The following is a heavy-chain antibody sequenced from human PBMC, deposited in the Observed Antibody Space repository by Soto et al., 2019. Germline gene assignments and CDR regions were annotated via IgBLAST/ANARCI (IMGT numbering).Heavy chain of an antibody. CDR1: GSSFTTYW. D-gene: IGHD1-1*01. CDR2: IYPGDSDT. V-gene: IGHV5-51*01. Sequence: LGQSLKISCKGSGSSFTTYWNAWVRQMPWKGLECMGSIYPGDSDTRYTPSFQGQVTISADKSVSTAYLQWSSLKAADTAMYYCARLHWAGTPKADRVVGGEGTTVTVSS. J-gene: IGHJ6*04. CDR3: ARLHWAGTPKADRVV.